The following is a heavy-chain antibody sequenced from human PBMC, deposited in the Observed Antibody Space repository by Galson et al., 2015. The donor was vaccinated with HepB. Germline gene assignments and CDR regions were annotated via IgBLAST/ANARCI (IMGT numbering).Heavy chain of an antibody. J-gene: IGHJ4*02. D-gene: IGHD3-3*01. V-gene: IGHV1-18*01. CDR1: GYTFSTYG. CDR3: ARAPSSGASSPYFY. Sequence: SVKVSCKASGYTFSTYGFDWVRQAPGQGLEWMGWISVYTGKTTFAQKFQGRLNLTTDMSTSTAYLHLARLTSDDTAIYYCARAPSSGASSPYFYWGQGTLVTVSS. CDR2: ISVYTGKT.